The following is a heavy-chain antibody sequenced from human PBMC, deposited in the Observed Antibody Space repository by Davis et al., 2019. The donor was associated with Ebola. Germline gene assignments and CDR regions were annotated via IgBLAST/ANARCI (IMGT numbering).Heavy chain of an antibody. D-gene: IGHD3-10*01. V-gene: IGHV3-23*01. CDR3: ARDLLWFGELFLDAFDI. J-gene: IGHJ3*02. CDR1: GFIFNDYA. CDR2: LGGSGGTP. Sequence: GGSLRLSCAASGFIFNDYAMSWVRQAPGKGLEWVSSLGGSGGTPDYADFVKGRFTISRDNAKNSLYLQMNSLRAEDTAVYYCARDLLWFGELFLDAFDIWGQGTMVTVSS.